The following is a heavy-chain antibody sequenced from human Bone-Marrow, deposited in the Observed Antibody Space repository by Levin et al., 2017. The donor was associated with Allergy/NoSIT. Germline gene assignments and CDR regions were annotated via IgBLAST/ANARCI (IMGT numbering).Heavy chain of an antibody. J-gene: IGHJ3*02. CDR1: GGSFSGYY. V-gene: IGHV4-34*01. D-gene: IGHD4-17*01. CDR3: ARVRWVTTVTHETYDAFDI. Sequence: SETLSLTCAVYGGSFSGYYWSWIRQPPGKGLEWIGEINHSGSTNYNPSLKSRVTISVDTSKNQFSLKLSSVTAADTAVYYCARVRWVTTVTHETYDAFDIWGQGTMVTVSS. CDR2: INHSGST.